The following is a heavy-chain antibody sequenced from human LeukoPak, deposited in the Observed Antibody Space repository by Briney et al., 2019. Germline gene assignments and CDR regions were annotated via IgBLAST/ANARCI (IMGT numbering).Heavy chain of an antibody. D-gene: IGHD3-3*01. CDR3: ARVGGNDFWSGYPEY. Sequence: KPGGSLRLSCAASGFTFSSYSMNWVRQAPGKGLEWVSSISSSSSYIYYADSVKGRFTISRDNAKNSLYLQMNSLRAEDTVVYYCARVGGNDFWSGYPEYWGQGTLVTVSS. V-gene: IGHV3-21*01. CDR2: ISSSSSYI. CDR1: GFTFSSYS. J-gene: IGHJ4*02.